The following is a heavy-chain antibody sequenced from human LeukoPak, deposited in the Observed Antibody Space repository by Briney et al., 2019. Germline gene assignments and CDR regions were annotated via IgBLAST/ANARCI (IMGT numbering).Heavy chain of an antibody. CDR1: GYTLTELS. CDR2: FDPEDGET. Sequence: ASVKVSCKVSGYTLTELSTHWVRQAPGKGLEWMGGFDPEDGETIYAQTFQGRVTMTEDTSTDTAYMELSSLRSEDTAVYFCATVGGYSYAVNFDYWGQGTLVTVSS. V-gene: IGHV1-24*01. D-gene: IGHD5-18*01. J-gene: IGHJ4*02. CDR3: ATVGGYSYAVNFDY.